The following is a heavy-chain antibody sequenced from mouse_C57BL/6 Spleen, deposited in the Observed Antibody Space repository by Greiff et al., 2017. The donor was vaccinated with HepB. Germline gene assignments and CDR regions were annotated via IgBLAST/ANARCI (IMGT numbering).Heavy chain of an antibody. J-gene: IGHJ2*01. V-gene: IGHV1-80*01. CDR3: ARDYDGVDY. D-gene: IGHD2-4*01. CDR1: GYAFSSYW. Sequence: LEESGAELVKPGASVKISCKASGYAFSSYWMNWVKQRSGKGLEWIGQIYPGDGDTNYNGKFNGKATLTANKSSSTAYIQLSSLTSEDSAVYFCARDYDGVDYWGQGTTLTVSS. CDR2: IYPGDGDT.